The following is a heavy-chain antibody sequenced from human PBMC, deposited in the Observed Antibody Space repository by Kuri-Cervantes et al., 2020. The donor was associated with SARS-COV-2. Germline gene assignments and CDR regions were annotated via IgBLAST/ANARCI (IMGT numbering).Heavy chain of an antibody. CDR3: ARCSSWAYFDY. D-gene: IGHD6-13*01. Sequence: SVKVSCKASGYTFTSYGISWVRQAPGQGLEWMGGIIPILGIANYAQKFQGRVTITADKSTSTAYMELSSLRSEDTAVYCCARCSSWAYFDYWGQGALVTVSS. V-gene: IGHV1-69*10. CDR2: IIPILGIA. CDR1: GYTFTSYG. J-gene: IGHJ4*02.